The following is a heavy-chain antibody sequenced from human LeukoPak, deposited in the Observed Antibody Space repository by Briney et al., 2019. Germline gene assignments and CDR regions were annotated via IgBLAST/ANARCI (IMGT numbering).Heavy chain of an antibody. CDR2: ISSSSSYI. V-gene: IGHV3-21*01. J-gene: IGHJ3*02. D-gene: IGHD2-15*01. CDR1: GFTFSSYS. Sequence: GGSLRLSCAASGFTFSSYSMNWVRQAPGKGLEWVSSISSSSSYIYYADSVKGRFTISRDNAKNSLYLQMNSLRAEDTAVYYCARARYCSGGSCYEAFDIWGQGTMVTVSS. CDR3: ARARYCSGGSCYEAFDI.